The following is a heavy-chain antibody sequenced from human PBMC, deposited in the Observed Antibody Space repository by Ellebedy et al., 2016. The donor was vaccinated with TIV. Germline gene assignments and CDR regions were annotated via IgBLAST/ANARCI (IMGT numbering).Heavy chain of an antibody. CDR2: INPSGGST. J-gene: IGHJ4*02. V-gene: IGHV1-46*01. D-gene: IGHD5-18*01. Sequence: GGSLRLSXPASGFTSSNYAMHWVRQAPGQGLEWMGIINPSGGSTSYAQKFQGRVTMTKDKSTSTVYMELSSLRSEDTAVYYCARVQLWPPSYFDYWGQGTLVTVSS. CDR1: GFTSSNYA. CDR3: ARVQLWPPSYFDY.